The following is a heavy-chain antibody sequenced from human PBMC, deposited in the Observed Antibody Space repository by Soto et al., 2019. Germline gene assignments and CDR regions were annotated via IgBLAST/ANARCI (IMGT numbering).Heavy chain of an antibody. CDR3: AKSLVTPSDAFDL. J-gene: IGHJ3*01. Sequence: GESLKISCAASGFTFGNYAMNWVRQAPGKGLEWISSISDPATSTYYANSVKGRFSMSRDNSKNTLFLQMNRLRADDTAVYFCAKSLVTPSDAFDLWGRGTLVTVSS. D-gene: IGHD2-21*02. CDR1: GFTFGNYA. V-gene: IGHV3-23*01. CDR2: ISDPATST.